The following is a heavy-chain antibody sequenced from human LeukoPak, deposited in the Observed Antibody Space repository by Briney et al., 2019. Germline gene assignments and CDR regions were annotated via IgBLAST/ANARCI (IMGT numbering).Heavy chain of an antibody. V-gene: IGHV4-34*01. D-gene: IGHD3-10*01. CDR3: ARQDTYGSGAFDV. J-gene: IGHJ3*01. Sequence: SETLSLTCAVYGGSFSGYYWSWIRQPPGKGLEWIGEINHSGSTNYNPSLMSRVTISVDTSKNNFSLKLSSGTAADTAVYYCARQDTYGSGAFDVWGQGRMVTVSS. CDR2: INHSGST. CDR1: GGSFSGYY.